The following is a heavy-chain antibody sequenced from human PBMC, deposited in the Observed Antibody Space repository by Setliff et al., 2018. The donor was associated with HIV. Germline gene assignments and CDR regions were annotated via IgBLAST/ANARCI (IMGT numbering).Heavy chain of an antibody. J-gene: IGHJ6*03. Sequence: SETLSLTCTVSGGSFSSYHWSWIRHRAGKGLEWIGHIYASGSTKYNPSLESRVTMSVDTSRTQFSLKLRPVTAADTAVYYCARVGASGVPSTMDYYYYMDVWGKGTTVTVS. CDR1: GGSFSSYH. D-gene: IGHD3-10*01. CDR2: IYASGST. V-gene: IGHV4-4*07. CDR3: ARVGASGVPSTMDYYYYMDV.